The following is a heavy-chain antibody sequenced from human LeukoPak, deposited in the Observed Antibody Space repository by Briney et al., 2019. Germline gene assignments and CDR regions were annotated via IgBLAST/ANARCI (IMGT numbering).Heavy chain of an antibody. D-gene: IGHD6-13*01. CDR3: ASWYYFDY. CDR2: IRYDGSNK. V-gene: IGHV3-30*02. CDR1: GFTFSSYG. J-gene: IGHJ4*02. Sequence: GGSLRLSCAASGFTFSSYGMHWVRQAPGKGLEWVAFIRYDGSNKYYADSVKGRFTISRDNSKNTLYLQRNSLRAEDTAVYYCASWYYFDYWGQGTLVTVSS.